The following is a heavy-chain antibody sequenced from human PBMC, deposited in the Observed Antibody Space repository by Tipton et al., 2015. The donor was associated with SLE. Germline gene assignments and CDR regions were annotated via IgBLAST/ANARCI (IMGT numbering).Heavy chain of an antibody. CDR2: ISSSSRYI. V-gene: IGHV3-21*03. CDR1: GFIFSDYS. Sequence: SLRLSCAASGFIFSDYSMNWVRQAPGKGLEWVSSISSSSRYIYHADSLKGRFTISRDNAKNTLYLQMNSLRAEDTAVYFCAGDDYASGITWGQGTLVTVSS. D-gene: IGHD3-10*01. CDR3: AGDDYASGIT. J-gene: IGHJ5*02.